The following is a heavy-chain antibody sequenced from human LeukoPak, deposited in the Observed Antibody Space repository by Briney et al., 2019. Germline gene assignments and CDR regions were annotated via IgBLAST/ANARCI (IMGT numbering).Heavy chain of an antibody. J-gene: IGHJ3*02. CDR1: GYSFTSYW. Sequence: GESLKISCKGSGYSFTSYWIGWVRQMPGKGLEWMGIIYPGDSDTRYSPSFQGQVTISADKSISTAYLQWSSLKASDTAMYYCARHGDSSPPRGDAFDIWGQGTMVTVSS. D-gene: IGHD6-19*01. CDR3: ARHGDSSPPRGDAFDI. V-gene: IGHV5-51*01. CDR2: IYPGDSDT.